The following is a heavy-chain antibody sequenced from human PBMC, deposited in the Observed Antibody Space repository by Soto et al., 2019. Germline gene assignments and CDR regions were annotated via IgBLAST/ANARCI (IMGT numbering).Heavy chain of an antibody. J-gene: IGHJ4*02. V-gene: IGHV3-21*01. CDR2: ISSSSSYI. Sequence: GGSLRLSCAASGFTFSSYSMNWVRQAPGKGLEWVSSISSSSSYIYYADSVKGRFTISRDNAKNSLYLRMNSLRAEDTAVYYSARDRNYFDSSGYHGYWGQGTLVTVSS. CDR3: ARDRNYFDSSGYHGY. D-gene: IGHD3-22*01. CDR1: GFTFSSYS.